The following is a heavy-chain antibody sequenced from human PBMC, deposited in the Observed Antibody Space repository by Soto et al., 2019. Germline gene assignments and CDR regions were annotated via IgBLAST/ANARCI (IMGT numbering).Heavy chain of an antibody. CDR3: ARAEYYYDSSGYYRSPIGYYYGMDV. Sequence: PGGSLRLSXAASGFTFSSYAMHWVRQAPGKGLERVAVISYDGSNKYYADSVKGRFTISRDNSKNTLYLQMNSLRAEDTAVYYCARAEYYYDSSGYYRSPIGYYYGMDVWGQGTTVTVSS. J-gene: IGHJ6*02. D-gene: IGHD3-22*01. CDR1: GFTFSSYA. CDR2: ISYDGSNK. V-gene: IGHV3-30-3*01.